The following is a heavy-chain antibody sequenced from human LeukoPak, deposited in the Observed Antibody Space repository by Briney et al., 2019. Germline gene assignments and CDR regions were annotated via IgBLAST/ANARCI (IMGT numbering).Heavy chain of an antibody. CDR2: INPDSGDT. D-gene: IGHD3-22*01. J-gene: IGHJ3*02. CDR3: ARERESDDYYDHAFDI. V-gene: IGHV1-2*06. Sequence: ASVKVSCTATGYTFTGYYMHWVRQAPGQGLEWMGRINPDSGDTNSAQKFQGRVTMTRDTSISTAYMELSRLRSDDTAVYYCARERESDDYYDHAFDIWGQGTMVTVSS. CDR1: GYTFTGYY.